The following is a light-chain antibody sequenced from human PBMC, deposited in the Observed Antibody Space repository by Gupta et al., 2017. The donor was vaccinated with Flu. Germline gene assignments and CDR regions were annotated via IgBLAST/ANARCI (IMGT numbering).Light chain of an antibody. J-gene: IGKJ1*01. CDR1: PSVGSDY. CDR2: RAS. Sequence: ELVLTLSPGTLSLSPGERATLSCRASPSVGSDYLAWYQQKPGQAPRRLIYRASSRATGIPDRFSGSGSGTDCTLTISRLEPEDFAVEYCQKYGSSPRAFGQGTKVEIK. CDR3: QKYGSSPRA. V-gene: IGKV3-20*01.